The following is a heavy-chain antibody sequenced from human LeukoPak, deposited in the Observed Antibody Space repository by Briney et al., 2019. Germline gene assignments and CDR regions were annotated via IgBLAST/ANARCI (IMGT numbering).Heavy chain of an antibody. Sequence: PGRSLSLSCAASGFTFSSYGMHWVRQAPGKGLEWVAVIWYDGSNKYYADSVKGRFTISRDNSKNTLYLQMNSLRAEDTAVYYCARQGDAFDIWGQGTMVTVSS. V-gene: IGHV3-33*01. J-gene: IGHJ3*02. CDR2: IWYDGSNK. CDR3: ARQGDAFDI. CDR1: GFTFSSYG.